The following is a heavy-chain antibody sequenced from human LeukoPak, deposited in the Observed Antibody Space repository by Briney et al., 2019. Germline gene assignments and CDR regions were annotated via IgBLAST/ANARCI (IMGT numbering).Heavy chain of an antibody. J-gene: IGHJ4*02. CDR1: GFTFSSYS. V-gene: IGHV3-21*01. CDR3: AKDDAWLQYGN. Sequence: GGSLRLSCAASGFTFSSYSMNWVRQAPGKGLEWVSSISSSSSYIYYADSVKGRFTISRDNAKNSLYLQMNSLRAEDTAVYYCAKDDAWLQYGNWSRGTLVTVSS. D-gene: IGHD5-24*01. CDR2: ISSSSSYI.